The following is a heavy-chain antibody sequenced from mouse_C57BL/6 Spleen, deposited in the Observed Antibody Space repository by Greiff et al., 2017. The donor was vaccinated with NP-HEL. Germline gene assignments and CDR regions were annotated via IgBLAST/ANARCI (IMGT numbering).Heavy chain of an antibody. V-gene: IGHV5-9*01. D-gene: IGHD2-14*01. CDR3: ARLGIYLGTLSFDY. CDR2: ISGGGGKT. Sequence: EVTLVESGGGLVKPGGSLKLSCAASGFTFSSYTMSWVRQTPEKRLEWVATISGGGGKTYYTDRVKGRFTISRDNAKNTLYLQLSSLRSEDTALYFCARLGIYLGTLSFDYWGQGTLVTVSA. J-gene: IGHJ3*01. CDR1: GFTFSSYT.